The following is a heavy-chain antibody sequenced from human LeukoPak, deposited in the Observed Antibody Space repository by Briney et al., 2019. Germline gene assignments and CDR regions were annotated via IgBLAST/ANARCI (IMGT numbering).Heavy chain of an antibody. V-gene: IGHV4-61*02. CDR1: GGSITSGSYY. D-gene: IGHD6-13*01. J-gene: IGHJ5*02. CDR2: IYSSGST. CDR3: ARGDWQYSNNWSNWFDP. Sequence: SQTLSLTCTVSGGSITSGSYYWSWIRQPAGKGLEWIGRIYSSGSTNYNPSLKSRVTISVDMSKSQFSLKLSSVTAADTAVYYCARGDWQYSNNWSNWFDPWAREPWSPSPQ.